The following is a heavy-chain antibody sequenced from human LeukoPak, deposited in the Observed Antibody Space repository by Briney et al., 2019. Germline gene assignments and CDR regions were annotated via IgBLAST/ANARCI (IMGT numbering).Heavy chain of an antibody. J-gene: IGHJ5*02. Sequence: SETLSLTCTVSGGSISSSSYYWGWIRQPPGKGLEWIGSIYYSGSTYYNPSLKSRVTISVDTSKNQFSLKLSSVTAADTAVYYCARVVVVVAATPGWFDPWGQGTLVTVSS. CDR2: IYYSGST. CDR3: ARVVVVVAATPGWFDP. V-gene: IGHV4-39*01. D-gene: IGHD2-15*01. CDR1: GGSISSSSYY.